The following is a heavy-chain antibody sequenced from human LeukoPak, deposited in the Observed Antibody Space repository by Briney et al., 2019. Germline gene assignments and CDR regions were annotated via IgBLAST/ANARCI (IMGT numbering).Heavy chain of an antibody. CDR3: ARGEYSSGWYGESYYYGMDV. CDR2: IIPIFGTA. J-gene: IGHJ6*02. D-gene: IGHD6-19*01. CDR1: GGTFSSYA. Sequence: SVTVSCTASGGTFSSYAISWVRQAPGQGLEWMGGIIPIFGTANYAQKFQGRVTITADESTSTAYMELSSLRSEDTAVYYCARGEYSSGWYGESYYYGMDVWGQGTTVTVSS. V-gene: IGHV1-69*13.